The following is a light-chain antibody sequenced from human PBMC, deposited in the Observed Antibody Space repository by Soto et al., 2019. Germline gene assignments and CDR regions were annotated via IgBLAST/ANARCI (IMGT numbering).Light chain of an antibody. CDR3: QQYYNWPSLT. Sequence: EIVMTQSPATLSVSPGGRATLSCRASQDISNRLAWYQQKPGQAPRLLIYGASTWATGIPDRFSGSGSGTEFTLTISSLQSEDSAVYYCQQYYNWPSLTFGGGTKVDIK. CDR1: QDISNR. V-gene: IGKV3-15*01. CDR2: GAS. J-gene: IGKJ4*01.